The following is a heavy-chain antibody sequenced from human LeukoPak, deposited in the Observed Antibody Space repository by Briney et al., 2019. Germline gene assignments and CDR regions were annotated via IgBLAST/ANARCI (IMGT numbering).Heavy chain of an antibody. V-gene: IGHV4-59*08. Sequence: SETLSLTCTVSGGSISSYYWSWIRQPPGKGLEWIGYIYYSGSTNYNPSLESRVTISVDTSKNQFSLKLSSVTAADTAVYYCARHRLNSSGWYGRYNWFDPWGQGTPVTVSS. J-gene: IGHJ5*02. CDR1: GGSISSYY. CDR2: IYYSGST. CDR3: ARHRLNSSGWYGRYNWFDP. D-gene: IGHD6-19*01.